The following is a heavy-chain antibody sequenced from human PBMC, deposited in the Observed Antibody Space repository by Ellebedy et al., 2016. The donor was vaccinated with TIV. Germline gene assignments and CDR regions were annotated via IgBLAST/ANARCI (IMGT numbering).Heavy chain of an antibody. Sequence: AASVKVSCKASGYTFTSYGISWVRQAPGQGLEWMGRIIPILGIANYAQKFQGRVTITADKSTSTAYMELSSLRSEDTAVYYCARVVWQQPVSYAFDFWGQGTMVTVSS. V-gene: IGHV1-69*04. CDR1: GYTFTSYG. CDR2: IIPILGIA. J-gene: IGHJ3*01. CDR3: ARVVWQQPVSYAFDF. D-gene: IGHD6-13*01.